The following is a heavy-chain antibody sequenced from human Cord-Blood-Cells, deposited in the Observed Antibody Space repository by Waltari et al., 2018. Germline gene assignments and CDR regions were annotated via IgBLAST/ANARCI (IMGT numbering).Heavy chain of an antibody. CDR2: SYSGCST. V-gene: IGHV3-53*04. Sequence: EVQLLDAGGGLVQPGGSLRLSCAASGLTVSSNYLSWVGQAPGNGLEWVSVSYSGCSTYYADSVKGRFTISRHKSKNTLYLQRNSLRAEDPGVDYCARGRYFDYWGQGTLVTVYS. J-gene: IGHJ4*02. CDR1: GLTVSSNY. CDR3: ARGRYFDY.